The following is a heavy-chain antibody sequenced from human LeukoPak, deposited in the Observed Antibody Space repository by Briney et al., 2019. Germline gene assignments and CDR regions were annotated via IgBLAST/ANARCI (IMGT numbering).Heavy chain of an antibody. CDR3: ATGGYSYGPNWFDP. D-gene: IGHD5-18*01. CDR1: GFTFSSYG. Sequence: GGSLRLSCAAFGFTFSSYGMHWVRQAPGKGLEWVAVISYGGSNKYYADSVKGRFTISRDNSKNTLYLQMNSLRAEDTAVYYCATGGYSYGPNWFDPWGQGTLVTVSS. J-gene: IGHJ5*02. CDR2: ISYGGSNK. V-gene: IGHV3-30*03.